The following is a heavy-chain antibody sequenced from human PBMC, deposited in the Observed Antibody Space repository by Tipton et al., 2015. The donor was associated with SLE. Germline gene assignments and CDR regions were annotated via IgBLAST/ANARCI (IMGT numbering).Heavy chain of an antibody. CDR3: ATFFGHSSASPDALDI. D-gene: IGHD6-6*01. CDR1: GGSFSNYY. J-gene: IGHJ3*02. CDR2: INHIGTT. V-gene: IGHV4-34*01. Sequence: TLSLTCEVYGGSFSNYYWSWIRQPPGGGLEWIGEINHIGTTNNNPCLKSRLTIVEDTSKNHISLKLTSVTAADTAVYYCATFFGHSSASPDALDIWGQGTMVTVSS.